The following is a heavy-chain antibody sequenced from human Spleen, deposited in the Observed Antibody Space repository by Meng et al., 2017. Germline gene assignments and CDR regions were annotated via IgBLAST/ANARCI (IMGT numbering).Heavy chain of an antibody. CDR1: GYSFPSYW. V-gene: IGHV5-51*01. D-gene: IGHD2-15*01. J-gene: IGHJ6*02. CDR3: ARRPAYYYYGMDV. CDR2: TYPGDSDT. Sequence: GGSLRLSCKGSGYSFPSYWIAWVRQKPGKGLEWMGITYPGDSDTRYSPSFQGQVTISADKSISTAYLQWSSLKASDTAMYYCARRPAYYYYGMDVWGQGTTVTVSS.